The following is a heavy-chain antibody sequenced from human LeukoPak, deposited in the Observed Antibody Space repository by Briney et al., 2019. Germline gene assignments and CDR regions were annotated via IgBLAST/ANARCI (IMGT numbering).Heavy chain of an antibody. D-gene: IGHD2-8*01. Sequence: QPGGSLRLSCAASGFTFSCYSMNWVRQAPGKGLEWVSYISSSSSTIYYADSVKGRFTISRDNAKNSLYLQMNSLRAEDTAVYYCARVPPYCTNGVCYTTLDYWGQGTLVTVSS. CDR2: ISSSSSTI. CDR3: ARVPPYCTNGVCYTTLDY. CDR1: GFTFSCYS. V-gene: IGHV3-48*01. J-gene: IGHJ4*02.